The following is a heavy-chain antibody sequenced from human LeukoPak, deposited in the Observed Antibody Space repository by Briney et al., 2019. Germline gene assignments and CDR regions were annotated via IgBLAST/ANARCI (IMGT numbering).Heavy chain of an antibody. D-gene: IGHD3-22*01. J-gene: IGHJ4*02. CDR2: ISANSDDT. V-gene: IGHV1-18*01. CDR3: ARDSPTAGSGYPSRKINFPYYFDY. CDR1: GYTFINFG. Sequence: ASVKVSCKASGYTFINFGISWVRRAPGQGLEWMGWISANSDDTNYAQKVQGRVTMTTDTSTKTVYMELRSLRSDDTAVYYCARDSPTAGSGYPSRKINFPYYFDYWGQGTLVTVSS.